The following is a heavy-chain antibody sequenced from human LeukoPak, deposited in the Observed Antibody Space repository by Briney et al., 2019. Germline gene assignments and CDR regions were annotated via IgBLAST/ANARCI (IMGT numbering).Heavy chain of an antibody. J-gene: IGHJ4*02. CDR1: GGSISSSSYY. Sequence: SETLSLTCTVSGGSISSSSYYWGWIRQPPGKGLEWIGSIYYSGSTYYNPSLKSRVTISVDTSKNQFSLKLSSVTAADTAVYYCARVNSIIDYWGQGTLVTVSS. V-gene: IGHV4-39*07. D-gene: IGHD2/OR15-2a*01. CDR2: IYYSGST. CDR3: ARVNSIIDY.